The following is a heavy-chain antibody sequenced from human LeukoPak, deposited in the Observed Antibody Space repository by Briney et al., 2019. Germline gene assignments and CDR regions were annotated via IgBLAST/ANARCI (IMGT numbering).Heavy chain of an antibody. D-gene: IGHD2-15*01. CDR2: INHSEAT. J-gene: IGHJ1*01. V-gene: IGHV4-34*01. Sequence: SETLSLTCAVYGGSFSGYYWSWIRQLPGKGLEWIGEINHSEATDYNPSFKSRATILVDTSKNQFSLKLSSVTAADTAVYYCAREAQYCSGGRCYGGYFQHWGQGTLVTVSS. CDR1: GGSFSGYY. CDR3: AREAQYCSGGRCYGGYFQH.